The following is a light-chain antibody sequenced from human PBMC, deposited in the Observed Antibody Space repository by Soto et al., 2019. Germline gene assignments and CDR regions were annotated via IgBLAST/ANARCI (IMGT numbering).Light chain of an antibody. Sequence: DIQMTQSPSSLSASVGDRVTITCRASQNIGNWLAWYQQKPGKAPNLLIYDASSLKSGVPSRFSGSGSGTEFTLTISSLQPDDFATYYCQQYNNYSRWTFGQGTKVDIK. CDR1: QNIGNW. J-gene: IGKJ1*01. CDR2: DAS. V-gene: IGKV1-5*01. CDR3: QQYNNYSRWT.